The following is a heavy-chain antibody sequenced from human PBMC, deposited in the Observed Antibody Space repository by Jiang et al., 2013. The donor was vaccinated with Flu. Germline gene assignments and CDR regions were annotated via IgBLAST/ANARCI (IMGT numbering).Heavy chain of an antibody. CDR1: GGSISSYF. CDR3: ASRDGYNRFDY. CDR2: IHYSGTT. J-gene: IGHJ4*02. Sequence: LLKPSETLSLTCTVSGGSISSYFWSWIRQPPGKGLEWIGYIHYSGTTNYNPSLKSRVTISVDTSKNQFSLKLTSVTAADTAVYYCASRDGYNRFDYWGQGTLVTVSS. V-gene: IGHV4-59*01. D-gene: IGHD5-24*01.